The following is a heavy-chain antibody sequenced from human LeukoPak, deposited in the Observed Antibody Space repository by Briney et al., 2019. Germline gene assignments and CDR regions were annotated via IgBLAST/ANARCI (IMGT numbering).Heavy chain of an antibody. CDR3: ARAGWDYDSSGYYDY. CDR2: IYYSGST. Sequence: PSETQSLICTVSGGSISSSSYYWGWIRQPPGKGLEWFGSIYYSGSTYYHRSLKIRVTISVDTSKDQFSLKLSSVTAADTAVYYCARAGWDYDSSGYYDYWGQGTLVTVSS. D-gene: IGHD3-22*01. CDR1: GGSISSSSYY. V-gene: IGHV4-39*07. J-gene: IGHJ4*02.